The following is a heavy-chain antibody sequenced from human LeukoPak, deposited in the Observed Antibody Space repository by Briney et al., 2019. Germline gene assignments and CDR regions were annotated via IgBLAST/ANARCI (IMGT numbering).Heavy chain of an antibody. CDR1: GYTFTSYA. D-gene: IGHD3-22*01. V-gene: IGHV7-4-1*02. CDR3: ARDLRGEPYYYDSSGYYIFDY. Sequence: ASVKASCKASGYTFTSYAMNWVRQAPGQGLEWMGWINTNTGNPTYAQGFTGRFVFSLDTSVSTAYLQISSLKAEDTAVYYCARDLRGEPYYYDSSGYYIFDYWGQGTLVTVSS. J-gene: IGHJ4*02. CDR2: INTNTGNP.